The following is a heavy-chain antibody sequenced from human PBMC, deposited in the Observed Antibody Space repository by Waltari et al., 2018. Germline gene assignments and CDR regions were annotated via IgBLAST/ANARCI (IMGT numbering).Heavy chain of an antibody. V-gene: IGHV1-3*01. Sequence: QVQLVQSGAEVKKPGASVKVSCKASGYTFTRYAMHWVRQAPGQRLEWMGWINAGNGNTKYSQKFQGRVTITRDTSASTAYMELSSLRSEDTAVYYCARDPHYDYVWGSYRVFDYWGQGTLVTVSS. J-gene: IGHJ4*02. D-gene: IGHD3-16*02. CDR3: ARDPHYDYVWGSYRVFDY. CDR2: INAGNGNT. CDR1: GYTFTRYA.